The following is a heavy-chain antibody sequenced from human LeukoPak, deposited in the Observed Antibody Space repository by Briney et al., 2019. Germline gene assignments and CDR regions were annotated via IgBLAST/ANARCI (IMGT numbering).Heavy chain of an antibody. Sequence: GGSLRLSCAASGFTFSGSAMHWVRQASGKELEWVGRIRDKANSYATTYAASVKGRFTISRDDSKNTAYLQMNSLKTEDTAVYYCTRLYYYGSGEVYWGQGTLVTVSS. J-gene: IGHJ4*02. CDR1: GFTFSGSA. CDR3: TRLYYYGSGEVY. D-gene: IGHD3-10*01. V-gene: IGHV3-73*01. CDR2: IRDKANSYAT.